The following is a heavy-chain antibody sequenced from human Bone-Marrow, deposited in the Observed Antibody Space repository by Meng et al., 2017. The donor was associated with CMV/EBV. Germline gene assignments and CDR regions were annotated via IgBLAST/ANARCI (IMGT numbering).Heavy chain of an antibody. CDR3: ARDSYNWNYGGIRALYYFDY. CDR2: INQAGNER. CDR1: GFPFTTYW. Sequence: GGSLRLSCGASGFPFTTYWMTWVRQAPGKGLEWVANINQAGNERYYVDSVRGRFTISRDNAKNSLYLQMNSLRAEDTAVYYCARDSYNWNYGGIRALYYFDYWGQGTLVTVSS. J-gene: IGHJ4*02. D-gene: IGHD1-7*01. V-gene: IGHV3-7*01.